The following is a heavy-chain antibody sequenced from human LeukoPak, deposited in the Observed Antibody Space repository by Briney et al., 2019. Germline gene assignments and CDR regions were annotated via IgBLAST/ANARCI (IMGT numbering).Heavy chain of an antibody. CDR1: GFPFGSFA. J-gene: IGHJ5*02. V-gene: IGHV3-23*01. CDR3: AKDPWELPSP. D-gene: IGHD1-26*01. CDR2: ISGSGGST. Sequence: GGSRGLSVAASGFPFGSFAISWVGQPQGRGLGWVSAISGSGGSTYYADSVKGRFTISRDNSKNTLYLQMNSLRAEDTAVYYCAKDPWELPSPWGQGTLVTVSS.